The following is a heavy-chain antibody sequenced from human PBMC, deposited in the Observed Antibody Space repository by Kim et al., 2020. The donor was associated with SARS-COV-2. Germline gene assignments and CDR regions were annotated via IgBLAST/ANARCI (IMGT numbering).Heavy chain of an antibody. J-gene: IGHJ4*02. V-gene: IGHV3-30*03. CDR1: GFTFSSYG. CDR3: VRYGGNSGEYYFDY. Sequence: GGSLRLSCAASGFTFSSYGMHWVRQAPGKGLEWVAVISYDGSNKYYADSVKGRFTISRDNSKNTLYLQMNSLRAEDTAVYYCVRYGGNSGEYYFDYWGQGTLVTVSS. CDR2: ISYDGSNK. D-gene: IGHD2-21*02.